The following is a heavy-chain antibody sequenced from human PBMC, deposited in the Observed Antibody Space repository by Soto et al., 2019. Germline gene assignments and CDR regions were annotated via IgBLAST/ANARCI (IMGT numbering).Heavy chain of an antibody. V-gene: IGHV1-18*01. CDR2: ISPYTGNT. CDR3: VMVDNYVTPTPQDV. J-gene: IGHJ6*02. CDR1: GYIFVNYG. Sequence: QVQLVQSGDEVKKPGASVKVSCKASGYIFVNYGIAWVRQAPGQGLEWMGWISPYTGNTHSATKVQGRLTMTTDTSTSTAYMDLVRLTSDDTAVYYCVMVDNYVTPTPQDVWGQGTTVTVSS. D-gene: IGHD3-16*01.